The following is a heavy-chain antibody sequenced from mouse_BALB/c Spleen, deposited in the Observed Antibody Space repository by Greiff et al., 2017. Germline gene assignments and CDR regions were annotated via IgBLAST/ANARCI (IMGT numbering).Heavy chain of an antibody. CDR2: INSNGGST. Sequence: EVHLVESGGGLVQPGGSLKLSCAASGFTFSSYGMSWVRQTPDKRLELVATINSNGGSTYYPDSVKGRFTISRDNAKNTLYLQMSSLKSEDTAMYYCARGLSTVVGAMDDWGQGTSVTVSS. J-gene: IGHJ4*01. D-gene: IGHD1-1*01. CDR3: ARGLSTVVGAMDD. V-gene: IGHV5-6-3*01. CDR1: GFTFSSYG.